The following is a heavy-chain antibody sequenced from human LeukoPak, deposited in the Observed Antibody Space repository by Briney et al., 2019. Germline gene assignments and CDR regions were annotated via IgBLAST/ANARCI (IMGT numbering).Heavy chain of an antibody. CDR3: TTDPTVLRYFDWLGAPYYYMDV. CDR2: ISGNGDTT. D-gene: IGHD3-9*01. Sequence: GGSLRLSCAASGFTFSSYAMTWVRQAPGKGLEWVSGISGNGDTTYYADSVKGRFTISRDNSKNTLYLQMNSLRAEDTAVYYCTTDPTVLRYFDWLGAPYYYMDVWGKGTTVTVSS. V-gene: IGHV3-23*01. CDR1: GFTFSSYA. J-gene: IGHJ6*03.